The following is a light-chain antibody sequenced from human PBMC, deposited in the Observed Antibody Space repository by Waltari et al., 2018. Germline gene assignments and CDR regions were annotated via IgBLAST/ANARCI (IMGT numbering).Light chain of an antibody. CDR2: DAS. V-gene: IGKV3-11*01. CDR1: QSVSSY. Sequence: EIVLPQSPATLSLSPGERATLSCRASQSVSSYLAWYQQKPGQAPRLLIYDASKRATGIPARLSGSGSGTDFTLIISSLEPEDFAVYYCQQRSNWLWTFGQGTKVEIK. CDR3: QQRSNWLWT. J-gene: IGKJ1*01.